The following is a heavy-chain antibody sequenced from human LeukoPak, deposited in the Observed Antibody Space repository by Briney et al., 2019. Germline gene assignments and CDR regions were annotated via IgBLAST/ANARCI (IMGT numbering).Heavy chain of an antibody. Sequence: GDSLKISCEGSGYNFPTYWIGWVRQMPGKVLEWMGIIYPADSDTRYSPSFQGQVTISVDKSINTAYLQWSSLKASDTAMYYCARQYSGSGFSGRYYFHYWGQGTLVTVSS. CDR1: GYNFPTYW. CDR3: ARQYSGSGFSGRYYFHY. V-gene: IGHV5-51*01. CDR2: IYPADSDT. D-gene: IGHD3-10*01. J-gene: IGHJ4*02.